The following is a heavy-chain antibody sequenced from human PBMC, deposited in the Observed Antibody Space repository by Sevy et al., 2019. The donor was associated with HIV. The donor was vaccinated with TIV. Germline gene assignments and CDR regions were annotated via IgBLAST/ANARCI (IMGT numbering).Heavy chain of an antibody. V-gene: IGHV4-39*01. CDR3: VQLKNYYYYMDV. J-gene: IGHJ6*03. Sequence: SETLSLTCTVSGDSISSNNDYWGWIRQPPGKGLEWIGSIYYSGSTYYNPSLKSRVTISVDTSKNQFSLKLNSVTAADTAVYCCVQLKNYYYYMDVWDKGTTVNVSS. D-gene: IGHD1-1*01. CDR1: GDSISSNNDY. CDR2: IYYSGST.